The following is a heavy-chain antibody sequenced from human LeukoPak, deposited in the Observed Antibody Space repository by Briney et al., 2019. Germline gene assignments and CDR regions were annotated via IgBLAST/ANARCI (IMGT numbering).Heavy chain of an antibody. CDR1: GFTFSNYA. Sequence: GGSLRLSCAASGFTFSNYAIHWVRQAPGKGLDWVAVVSFDGSKKYYADSVKGRFTISRDNAKNSLYLQMNSLRAEDTAVYYCARDTVATTFDYWGQGTVVTVSS. J-gene: IGHJ4*02. CDR2: VSFDGSKK. V-gene: IGHV3-30-3*01. CDR3: ARDTVATTFDY. D-gene: IGHD4-17*01.